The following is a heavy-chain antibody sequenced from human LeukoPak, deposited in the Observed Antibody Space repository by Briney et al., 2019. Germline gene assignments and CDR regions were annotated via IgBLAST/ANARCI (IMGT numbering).Heavy chain of an antibody. CDR1: GGSISSGGYS. J-gene: IGHJ3*02. D-gene: IGHD2-21*02. Sequence: SETLSLTCAVSGGSISSGGYSWSWIRRPPGKGLEWIGNFYHSGSTHYNPSLKSRVTISVDTSKNDFSLKLSWLCVAETARYFCASVCGGDCNAFDIWGQGTMVTVSS. CDR3: ASVCGGDCNAFDI. CDR2: FYHSGST. V-gene: IGHV4-30-2*05.